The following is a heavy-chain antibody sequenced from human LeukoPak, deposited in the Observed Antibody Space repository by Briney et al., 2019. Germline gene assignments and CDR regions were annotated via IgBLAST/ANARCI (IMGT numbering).Heavy chain of an antibody. V-gene: IGHV3-72*01. CDR2: IRRKGQSYTT. D-gene: IGHD3-16*01. J-gene: IGHJ3*02. CDR1: GFTFSDYI. CDR3: SRDGGEGGNSAFDI. Sequence: GGSLRLSCAASGFTFSDYILDWVRQAPGKGPEWVGRIRRKGQSYTTEYAASVKGRFTVSRDDSKNSLYLHMNNLKTEDSAVYYCSRDGGEGGNSAFDIWGQGTLVTVSS.